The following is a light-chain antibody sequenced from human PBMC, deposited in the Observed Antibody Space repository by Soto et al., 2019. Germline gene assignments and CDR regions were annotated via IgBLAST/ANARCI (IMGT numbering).Light chain of an antibody. CDR3: QSYDSSLSGPVV. Sequence: QAVVTQPPSVSGAPGQRVTISCTGSSSNIGACYDVHWYQQLPGTAPKLLIYGNSNRPSGVPDRFSGSKSGTSASLAITGLQAEDEADYYCQSYDSSLSGPVVFGGGTELTVL. CDR1: SSNIGACYD. CDR2: GNS. V-gene: IGLV1-40*01. J-gene: IGLJ2*01.